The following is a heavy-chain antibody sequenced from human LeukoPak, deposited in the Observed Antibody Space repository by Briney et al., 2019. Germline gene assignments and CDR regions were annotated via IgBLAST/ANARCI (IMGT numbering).Heavy chain of an antibody. V-gene: IGHV1-18*01. CDR3: ARWPPGWEQWLVGHPYYYYGMDV. Sequence: GASVKVSCKASGYTFTSYGISWVRQAPGQGLEWMGWISAYNGNTNYAQKLQGRVTMTTDTSTSTAYMELRSLRSDDTAVYYCARWPPGWEQWLVGHPYYYYGMDVWGQGTTVTVSS. CDR2: ISAYNGNT. CDR1: GYTFTSYG. J-gene: IGHJ6*02. D-gene: IGHD6-19*01.